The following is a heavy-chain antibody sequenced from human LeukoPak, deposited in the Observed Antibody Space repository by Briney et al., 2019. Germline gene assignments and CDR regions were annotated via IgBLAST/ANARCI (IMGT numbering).Heavy chain of an antibody. D-gene: IGHD3-3*01. V-gene: IGHV1-69*13. CDR2: IIPIFGTA. J-gene: IGHJ5*02. CDR1: GGTFSSYA. CDR3: AREVADYDFWSGYSSYNWFVP. Sequence: GASVKVSCKASGGTFSSYAISWVRQAPGQGLEWMGGIIPIFGTANYAQKFQGRVTITADESTSTAYMELSSLRSEDTAVYYCAREVADYDFWSGYSSYNWFVPWGQGTLVTISS.